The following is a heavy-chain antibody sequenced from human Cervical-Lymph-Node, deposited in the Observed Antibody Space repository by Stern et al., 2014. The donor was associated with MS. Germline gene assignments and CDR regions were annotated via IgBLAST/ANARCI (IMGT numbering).Heavy chain of an antibody. V-gene: IGHV1-2*06. D-gene: IGHD6-25*01. Sequence: QMQLVQSGAEVRKPGASVKVSCKASGYTFTGYYLNWVRQAPGQGLEWMGRINPVTGGANYAQKFPGRVTMSRDTSISTAYMQMTGLRSGDTAVYFCAKAFGKRLPNFAPGGQGSLATAS. CDR1: GYTFTGYY. CDR2: INPVTGGA. CDR3: AKAFGKRLPNFAP. J-gene: IGHJ5*02.